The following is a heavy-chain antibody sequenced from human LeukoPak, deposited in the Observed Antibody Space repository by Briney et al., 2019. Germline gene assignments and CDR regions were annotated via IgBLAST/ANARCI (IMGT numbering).Heavy chain of an antibody. CDR3: AKDVEVFYVLTDFSPYGMDV. D-gene: IGHD2/OR15-2a*01. CDR2: IGGSGDNA. V-gene: IGHV3-23*01. J-gene: IGHJ6*02. CDR1: GFTFSSFA. Sequence: GGSLRLTCAASGFTFSSFAMSWVRQAPGKGLEWVSTIGGSGDNAYYADSVKGRFTISRDKSKKTLYLQMNSLRAEDTAIYYCAKDVEVFYVLTDFSPYGMDVWGQGTTVTVSS.